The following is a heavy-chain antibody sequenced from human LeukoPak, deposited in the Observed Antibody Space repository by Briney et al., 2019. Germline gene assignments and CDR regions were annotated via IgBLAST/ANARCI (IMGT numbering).Heavy chain of an antibody. CDR3: AKLEVYDFWSGYYDY. CDR2: INWNGGST. CDR1: GFTFDDYG. D-gene: IGHD3-3*01. V-gene: IGHV3-20*04. J-gene: IGHJ4*02. Sequence: GGSLRLSCAASGFTFDDYGMSWVRQAPGKGLEWVSGINWNGGSTYYADSVKGRFTISRDNSKNTLYLQMSSLRADDTALYYCAKLEVYDFWSGYYDYWGQGTLVTVSS.